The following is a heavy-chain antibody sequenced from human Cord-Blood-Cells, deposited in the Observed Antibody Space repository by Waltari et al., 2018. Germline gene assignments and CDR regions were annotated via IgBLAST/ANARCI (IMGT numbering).Heavy chain of an antibody. CDR1: GFTFSSYG. Sequence: QVQLVESGGGVVQPGRSLRLSCAASGFTFSSYGMHWVRQAPGKGLEWLAVIWYDGSNKYYADSVKGRFTISRDNSKNTLYLQMNSLRAEDTAVYYCASFLFDWGITGAFDIWGQGTMVTVSS. CDR2: IWYDGSNK. D-gene: IGHD3-9*01. V-gene: IGHV3-33*01. J-gene: IGHJ3*02. CDR3: ASFLFDWGITGAFDI.